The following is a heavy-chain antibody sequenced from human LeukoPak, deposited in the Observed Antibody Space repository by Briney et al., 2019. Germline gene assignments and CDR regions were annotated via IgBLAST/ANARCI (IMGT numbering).Heavy chain of an antibody. CDR2: ISGSGGST. Sequence: GGSLRLSCAASGFTFSSYAMSWVRQAPGKGLEWVSAISGSGGSTYYADTVKGRFTISKDNSKNTLYLQMNSLRAEDTAVYYCAKTVRITMVRGVITPPYFDYWGQGTLVTVSS. D-gene: IGHD3-10*01. J-gene: IGHJ4*02. CDR1: GFTFSSYA. CDR3: AKTVRITMVRGVITPPYFDY. V-gene: IGHV3-23*01.